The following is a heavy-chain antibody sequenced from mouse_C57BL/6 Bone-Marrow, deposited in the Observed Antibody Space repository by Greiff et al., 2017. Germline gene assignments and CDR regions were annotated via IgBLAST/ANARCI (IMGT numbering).Heavy chain of an antibody. Sequence: QVQLQQPGAELVKPGASVKLSCKASGYTFTSYWMHWVKQRPGQGLEWIGMIHPNSGSTNYNEKFKSKATLTVDKSSSTAYMQLSSLTSEDSAFYYCARGNYYGSTFYAMDYWGQGTSVTVSS. V-gene: IGHV1-64*01. J-gene: IGHJ4*01. D-gene: IGHD1-1*01. CDR2: IHPNSGST. CDR1: GYTFTSYW. CDR3: ARGNYYGSTFYAMDY.